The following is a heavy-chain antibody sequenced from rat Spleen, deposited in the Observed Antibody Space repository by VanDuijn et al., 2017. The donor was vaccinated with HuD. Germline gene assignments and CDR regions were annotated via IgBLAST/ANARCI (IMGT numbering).Heavy chain of an antibody. CDR3: AKVTYYRYYYFDY. CDR2: ISYNGVST. CDR1: GFTFSDYG. D-gene: IGHD1-9*01. J-gene: IGHJ2*01. V-gene: IGHV5-20*01. Sequence: EVQLVESGGGLVQPGRSMKLSCAASGFTFSDYGMAWVLQAPTTGLEWIASISYNGVSTYYRDSVKGRFTISIDNAKSTLYLQMESLRSEDTATYYCAKVTYYRYYYFDYWGQGVMVTVSS.